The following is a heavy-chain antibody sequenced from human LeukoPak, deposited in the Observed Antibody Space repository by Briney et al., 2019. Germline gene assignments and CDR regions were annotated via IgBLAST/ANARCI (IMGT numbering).Heavy chain of an antibody. CDR1: GFTFSSYA. J-gene: IGHJ4*02. Sequence: PGGSLRLSCAASGFTFSSYAMSWVRQAPGKGLEWVSAISGSGGSTYYADSVKGRFTISRDNSKNTLYLQVNSLRAEDTAVYYCAKSNPYYYDSSGYYFDYWGQGTLVTVSS. D-gene: IGHD3-22*01. V-gene: IGHV3-23*01. CDR3: AKSNPYYYDSSGYYFDY. CDR2: ISGSGGST.